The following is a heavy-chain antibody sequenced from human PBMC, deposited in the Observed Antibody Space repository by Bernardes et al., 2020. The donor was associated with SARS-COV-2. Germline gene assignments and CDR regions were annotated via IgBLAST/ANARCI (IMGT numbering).Heavy chain of an antibody. CDR3: ARVDFSNLYYFDY. CDR2: ISTSSSYI. J-gene: IGHJ4*02. Sequence: GGSLSLSCAASGLTFSSYTMNWFRQAPGKGLEWISSISTSSSYISYSDSVRGRFTISRDNAKNSVSLQMNSLRAEDTAVYYCARVDFSNLYYFDYWGQGTPVTVSS. V-gene: IGHV3-21*06. CDR1: GLTFSSYT. D-gene: IGHD4-4*01.